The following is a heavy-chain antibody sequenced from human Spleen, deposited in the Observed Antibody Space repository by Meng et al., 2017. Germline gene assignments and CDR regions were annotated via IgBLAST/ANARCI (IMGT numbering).Heavy chain of an antibody. J-gene: IGHJ5*02. Sequence: QPQPQESGPGRVKPSEAPSHPCSVPGGSISTSGYYWGWMRQPPGKGLEWIGSIGHSGITYYTPSLKSRVTVSIDTSKSQFSLKLTSVTAADTAVYYCVRSSGWVRTGFDPWGQGTLVTVSS. CDR1: GGSISTSGYY. CDR2: IGHSGIT. D-gene: IGHD6-19*01. V-gene: IGHV4-39*01. CDR3: VRSSGWVRTGFDP.